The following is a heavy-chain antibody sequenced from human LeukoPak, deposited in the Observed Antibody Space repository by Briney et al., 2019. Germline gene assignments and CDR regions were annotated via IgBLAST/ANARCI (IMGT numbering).Heavy chain of an antibody. J-gene: IGHJ4*02. CDR3: ASLPSPY. CDR2: INHSGST. V-gene: IGHV4-34*01. CDR1: GGSISSYY. Sequence: KTSETLSLTCTVSGGSISSYYWSWIRQPPGEGLEWIGEINHSGSTNYNPSLKSRVTISVDTSKNQFSLKLSSVTAADTAVYYCASLPSPYWGQGTLVTVSS.